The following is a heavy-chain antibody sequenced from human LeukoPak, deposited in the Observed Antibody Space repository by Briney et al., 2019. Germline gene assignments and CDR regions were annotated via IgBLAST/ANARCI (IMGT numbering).Heavy chain of an antibody. Sequence: GGSLRLSCAASGFTFSSYAMSWVRQAPGKGLEGVSAISGSGGSTYYADSVKGRFTISRDNSKNTLYLQMNSLRAEDTAVYYCAKFLPTHIVVANYYFDYWGQGTLVTVSS. CDR3: AKFLPTHIVVANYYFDY. D-gene: IGHD2-21*01. CDR2: ISGSGGST. CDR1: GFTFSSYA. V-gene: IGHV3-23*01. J-gene: IGHJ4*02.